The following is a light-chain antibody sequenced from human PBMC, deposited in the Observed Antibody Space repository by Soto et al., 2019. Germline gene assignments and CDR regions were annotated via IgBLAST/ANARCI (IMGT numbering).Light chain of an antibody. CDR3: QQYNNWPPT. V-gene: IGKV3-15*01. CDR1: QNLRSS. CDR2: GAS. J-gene: IGKJ5*01. Sequence: VMTQSPATLSVSPGERATLSCRASQNLRSSLAWYQQKPGQAPRLLIYGASTRATGIPARFSGSGSGTEFTLTISSLQSEDFAIYYCQQYNNWPPTFGQGTRLEIK.